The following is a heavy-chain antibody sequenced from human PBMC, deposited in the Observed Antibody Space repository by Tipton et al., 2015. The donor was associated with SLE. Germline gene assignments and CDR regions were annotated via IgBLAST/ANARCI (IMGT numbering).Heavy chain of an antibody. CDR1: GGSISSSSYY. Sequence: TLSLTCTVSGGSISSSSYYWSWIRQPPGKGLEWIGEINHSGSTNYNPSLKSRVTISVDTSKNQFSLKLSSVTAADTAVYYCARPKGGIAAAAFFDYWGQGTLVTVPS. CDR3: ARPKGGIAAAAFFDY. J-gene: IGHJ4*02. V-gene: IGHV4-39*07. D-gene: IGHD6-13*01. CDR2: INHSGST.